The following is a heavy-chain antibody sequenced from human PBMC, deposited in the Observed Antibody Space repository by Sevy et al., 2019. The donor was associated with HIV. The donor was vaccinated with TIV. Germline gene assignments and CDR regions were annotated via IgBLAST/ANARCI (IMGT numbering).Heavy chain of an antibody. V-gene: IGHV3-23*01. CDR2: ISGSGGST. CDR1: GFTFSSYA. Sequence: GGSLRLSCAASGFTFSSYAMSWVRQAPGKGLEWVSGISGSGGSTVHADSVKGRFTISRDNSKNTLYLQVNSLRAEDTAVYYCAKDRSPYSYYGMDVWGQGTTVTVSS. D-gene: IGHD3-10*01. J-gene: IGHJ6*02. CDR3: AKDRSPYSYYGMDV.